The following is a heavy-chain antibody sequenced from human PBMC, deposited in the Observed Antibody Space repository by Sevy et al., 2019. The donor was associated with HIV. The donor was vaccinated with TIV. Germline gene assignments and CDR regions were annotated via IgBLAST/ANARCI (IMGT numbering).Heavy chain of an antibody. CDR1: GYTFDSHD. V-gene: IGHV1-8*01. D-gene: IGHD2-21*01. CDR2: MNPNSGNT. J-gene: IGHJ2*01. Sequence: ASVKVSCKASGYTFDSHDINWIRQAPGQGLEWMGWMNPNSGNTGYAQRFQGRDTMTRTTSISTAYMELNGLRSEDTALYYCARGLSFSYAKRGDWVNWYFDLWGRGTLVTVSS. CDR3: ARGLSFSYAKRGDWVNWYFDL.